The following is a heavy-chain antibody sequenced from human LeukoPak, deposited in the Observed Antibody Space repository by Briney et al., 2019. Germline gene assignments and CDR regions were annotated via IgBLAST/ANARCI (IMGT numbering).Heavy chain of an antibody. CDR3: ARAGRYSYDSSGYYYDAIDI. D-gene: IGHD3-22*01. CDR2: IRFDGSEK. CDR1: GFTFRTYD. J-gene: IGHJ3*02. V-gene: IGHV3-30*02. Sequence: GGSQRLSCAASGFTFRTYDMHWVRQAPGKGLAWVASIRFDGSEKYYADSVKGRFTISRDNSKNTLFLQMNSLRADDTAVYYCARAGRYSYDSSGYYYDAIDIWGQGTMVTVSS.